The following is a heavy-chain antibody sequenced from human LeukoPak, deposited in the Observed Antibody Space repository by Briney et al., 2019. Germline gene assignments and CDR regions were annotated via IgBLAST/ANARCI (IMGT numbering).Heavy chain of an antibody. CDR1: GGSFSGYY. CDR3: ARDLAAGTPNWFDP. D-gene: IGHD6-13*01. J-gene: IGHJ5*02. Sequence: PSETLSLTCAVYGGSFSGYYWSWIRQPPGKGLEWIGEINHSGSTNYNPSLKSRVTISVDTSKNQFSLKLSSVTAEDTAVYYCARDLAAGTPNWFDPWGQGTLVTVSS. V-gene: IGHV4-34*01. CDR2: INHSGST.